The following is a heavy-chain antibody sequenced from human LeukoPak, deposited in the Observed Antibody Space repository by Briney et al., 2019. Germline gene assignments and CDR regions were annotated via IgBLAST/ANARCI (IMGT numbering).Heavy chain of an antibody. J-gene: IGHJ4*02. D-gene: IGHD1-14*01. CDR2: IYSSGSI. CDR3: VKDRGNHVTDY. V-gene: IGHV4-4*07. CDR1: GGSISSYY. Sequence: SETLSLTCSVSGGSISSYYWIWIRQPVGKGLEWIGRIYSSGSINYHPSLKSRVTMSVDRSKNQFSLKLSSLTAADTAVYYCVKDRGNHVTDYWGQGTLVTVSS.